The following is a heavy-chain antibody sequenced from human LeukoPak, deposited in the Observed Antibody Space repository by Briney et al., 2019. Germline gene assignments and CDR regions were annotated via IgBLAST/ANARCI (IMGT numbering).Heavy chain of an antibody. Sequence: ASVKVSCKASGFTFTSSAMQWVRQARGQRLEWIGWIVVGSGNTNYAQKFQERVTVTRDMSTSTAYMELSSLRSEDTAVYYCAADHTRQDCSGGSCYFPFDYWGQGTLVTVSS. D-gene: IGHD2-15*01. CDR1: GFTFTSSA. CDR3: AADHTRQDCSGGSCYFPFDY. CDR2: IVVGSGNT. V-gene: IGHV1-58*02. J-gene: IGHJ4*02.